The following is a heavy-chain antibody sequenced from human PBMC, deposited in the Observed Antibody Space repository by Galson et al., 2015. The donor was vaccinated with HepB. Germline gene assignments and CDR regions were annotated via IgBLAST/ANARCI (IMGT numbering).Heavy chain of an antibody. V-gene: IGHV1-46*01. D-gene: IGHD2-2*01. J-gene: IGHJ6*02. CDR3: ARDLCSSTSCPDGGYGMDV. Sequence: SVKVSCKASGYTFTSYYMHWVRQAPGQGLEWMGIINPSGGSTSYAQKFQGRVTMTRDTSTSTVYMELSSLRSEDTAVYYCARDLCSSTSCPDGGYGMDVWGQGTTVTVSS. CDR1: GYTFTSYY. CDR2: INPSGGST.